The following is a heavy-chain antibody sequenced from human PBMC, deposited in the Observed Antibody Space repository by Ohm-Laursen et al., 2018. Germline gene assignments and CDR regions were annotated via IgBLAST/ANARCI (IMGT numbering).Heavy chain of an antibody. Sequence: SLRLSCAASGFTFHDYAFHWVRQAPGKGLEWVSAIVGSGGSIYYADSVKGRFTISRDNAKNTLYLQMNSLRAEDTAVYYCARDINVVVTAAPDYWGQGTLVTVSS. CDR3: ARDINVVVTAAPDY. CDR2: IVGSGGSI. J-gene: IGHJ4*02. CDR1: GFTFHDYA. D-gene: IGHD2-21*02. V-gene: IGHV3-9*01.